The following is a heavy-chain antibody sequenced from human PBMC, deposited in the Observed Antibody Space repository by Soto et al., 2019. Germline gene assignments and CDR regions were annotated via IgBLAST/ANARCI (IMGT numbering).Heavy chain of an antibody. D-gene: IGHD3-10*01. CDR1: GYTFTNYY. CDR2: IYPSGGST. CDR3: ARDVSGPMDY. V-gene: IGHV1-46*01. Sequence: GASVKVSCKASGYTFTNYYMHWVRQAPGQGLEWMGIIYPSGGSTRNAQKFQGRVTMTRDTSTSTVYMELSSLRSEDTAVYYCARDVSGPMDYWGRGTLVTVSS. J-gene: IGHJ4*02.